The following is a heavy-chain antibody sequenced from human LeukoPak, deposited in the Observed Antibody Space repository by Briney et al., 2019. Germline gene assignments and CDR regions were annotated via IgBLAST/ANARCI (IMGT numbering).Heavy chain of an antibody. CDR1: GFTFSSYS. J-gene: IGHJ6*02. Sequence: GGSLRLSCAASGFTFSSYSMNWVRQAPGKGLEWVSAISGSGGSTYYADSVKGRFTISRDNSKNTLYLQMNSLRAEDTAVYYCAKSLIGYYYYGMDVWGQGTTVTVSS. CDR2: ISGSGGST. CDR3: AKSLIGYYYYGMDV. V-gene: IGHV3-23*01. D-gene: IGHD3-16*01.